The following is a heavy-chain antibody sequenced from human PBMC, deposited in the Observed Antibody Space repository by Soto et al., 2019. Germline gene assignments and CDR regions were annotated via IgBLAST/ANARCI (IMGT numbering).Heavy chain of an antibody. CDR3: AKKNYGDNYYFDY. Sequence: GGSLRLSCAASGFTFSSYGMHWVRQAPGKGLEWVAVISYDGSNKYYADSVKGRFTISRDNSKNTLYLQMNSLRAEDTAVYYCAKKNYGDNYYFDYWGQGTLVTVSS. CDR1: GFTFSSYG. V-gene: IGHV3-30*18. CDR2: ISYDGSNK. J-gene: IGHJ4*02. D-gene: IGHD4-17*01.